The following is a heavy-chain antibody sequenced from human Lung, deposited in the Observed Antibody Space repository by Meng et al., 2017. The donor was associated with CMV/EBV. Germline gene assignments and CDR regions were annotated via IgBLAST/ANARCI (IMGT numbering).Heavy chain of an antibody. J-gene: IGHJ4*02. D-gene: IGHD3-3*01. CDR1: GGTLSSYA. CDR2: IIPILGIT. Sequence: SXXVSXKASGGTLSSYAISWVRQAPGQGLEWMGGIIPILGITNYAQKFPGRVTITADKSTSTSYMQLSSLRSEDAAVYYCARVRSIPPFHDFWGGYDPHYFDYWXQGTLVTVSS. V-gene: IGHV1-69*10. CDR3: ARVRSIPPFHDFWGGYDPHYFDY.